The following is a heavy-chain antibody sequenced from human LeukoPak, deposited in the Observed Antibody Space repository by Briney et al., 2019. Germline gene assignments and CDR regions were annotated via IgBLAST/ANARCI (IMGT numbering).Heavy chain of an antibody. CDR1: GGSFIGYH. CDR3: ARDPTTEETVPYYFDD. D-gene: IGHD4-23*01. Sequence: SETLSLTCAVSGGSFIGYHWNWIRQSPGKRLEWIGEINHRGGTNYNPSLKSRVTISIDTSKNQFSLNLKSVTAADTAVYYCARDPTTEETVPYYFDDWGQGTLVTVSS. J-gene: IGHJ4*02. V-gene: IGHV4-34*01. CDR2: INHRGGT.